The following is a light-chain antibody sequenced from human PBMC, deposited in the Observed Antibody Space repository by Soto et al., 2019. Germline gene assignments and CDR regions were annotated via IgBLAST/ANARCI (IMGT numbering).Light chain of an antibody. CDR1: SSNIENNA. CDR2: YDR. J-gene: IGLJ2*01. CDR3: ATWDDTLNGPL. V-gene: IGLV1-36*01. Sequence: QSVLTQPPSVSEAPRQRVTISCSGSSSNIENNAVNWYQQLPGKAPKLLIYYDRLLPSGVSDRFSGSKSGTSASLAISGLQSEDEADYYCATWDDTLNGPLFGGGTKLTVL.